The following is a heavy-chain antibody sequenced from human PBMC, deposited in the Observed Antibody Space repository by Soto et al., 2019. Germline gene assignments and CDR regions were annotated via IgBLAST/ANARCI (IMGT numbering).Heavy chain of an antibody. D-gene: IGHD6-19*01. CDR2: ISYDGSKK. J-gene: IGHJ5*02. CDR3: ARDRAVAAPNWFDP. CDR1: GLTIRSYA. V-gene: IGHV3-30-3*01. Sequence: QVQLVESGGGVVQPGRSLRLSCAASGLTIRSYAMHWVRQAPGKGLEWVAVISYDGSKKFHADAVKGRFTISRDNSKNTLYLQMNNLRAEDTAVYYCARDRAVAAPNWFDPWGQGTLVTVSS.